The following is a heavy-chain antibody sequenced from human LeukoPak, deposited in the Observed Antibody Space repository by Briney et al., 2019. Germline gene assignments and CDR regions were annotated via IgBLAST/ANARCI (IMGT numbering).Heavy chain of an antibody. J-gene: IGHJ4*02. V-gene: IGHV1-18*01. CDR1: GYTFTSYG. D-gene: IGHD3-22*01. CDR3: ARISPYYYDSSGYYEDY. CDR2: ISAYNVNT. Sequence: GASVKVSCKASGYTFTSYGISWVRQAPGQGLEWMGWISAYNVNTNYAQKLQGRVTMTTDTSTSTAYMELRSLRSDDTAVYYCARISPYYYDSSGYYEDYWGQGTLVTVSS.